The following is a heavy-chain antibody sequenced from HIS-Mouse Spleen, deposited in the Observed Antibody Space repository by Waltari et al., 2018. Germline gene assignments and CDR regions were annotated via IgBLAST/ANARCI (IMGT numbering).Heavy chain of an antibody. CDR1: GGSISSSSYY. CDR2: IYYSGTT. D-gene: IGHD5-12*01. J-gene: IGHJ3*02. V-gene: IGHV4-39*07. CDR3: ARVLSGATGAFDI. Sequence: QLQLQESGPGLVKPSETLSLTCTVSGGSISSSSYYWGWIRQPPGKGLEWIGSIYYSGTTSSNPTLKGRVTRSVDTSKNQFSLKLSSVTAADTAVYYCARVLSGATGAFDIWGQGTMVTVSS.